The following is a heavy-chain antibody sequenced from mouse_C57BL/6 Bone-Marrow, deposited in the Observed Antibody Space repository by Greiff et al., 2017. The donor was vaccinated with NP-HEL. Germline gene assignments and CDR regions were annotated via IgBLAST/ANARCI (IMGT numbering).Heavy chain of an antibody. D-gene: IGHD1-1*01. CDR2: IDPENGDT. CDR3: TIALITTVVALDY. J-gene: IGHJ2*01. V-gene: IGHV14-4*01. Sequence: EVQLQQSGAELVRPGASVKLSCTASGFNIKDDYMHWVKQRPEQGLEWIGWIDPENGDTEYASKFQGKATITADTSSNTAYLQLSSLTSDDTAVYYCTIALITTVVALDYWGQGTTLTVSS. CDR1: GFNIKDDY.